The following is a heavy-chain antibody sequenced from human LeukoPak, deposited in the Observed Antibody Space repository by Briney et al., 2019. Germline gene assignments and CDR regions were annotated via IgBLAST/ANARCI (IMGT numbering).Heavy chain of an antibody. V-gene: IGHV3-30*02. CDR3: AKDRVGYFDY. D-gene: IGHD2-2*01. CDR2: IRYDGSNK. J-gene: IGHJ4*02. Sequence: GGSLRLSCAASGFTFSGYGMHWVRQAPGKGLEWVAFIRYDGSNKYYADSVKGRFTISRDNSKNTLYLQMHSLRAEDTAVYYCAKDRVGYFDYWGQGTLVTVSS. CDR1: GFTFSGYG.